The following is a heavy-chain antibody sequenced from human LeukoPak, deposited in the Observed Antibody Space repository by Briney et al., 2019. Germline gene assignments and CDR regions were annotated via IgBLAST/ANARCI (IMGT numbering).Heavy chain of an antibody. CDR1: GFTFDDYT. V-gene: IGHV3-43*01. J-gene: IGHJ4*02. CDR3: AKDSSFRIAAAGDEWGYFDY. CDR2: ISWDGGST. D-gene: IGHD6-13*01. Sequence: GGSLRLSCAASGFTFDDYTMHWVRQTPGKGLEWVSLISWDGGSTYYADSVKGRFTISRDNSKNSLYLQMNSLRTEDTALYYCAKDSSFRIAAAGDEWGYFDYWGQGTLVTVSS.